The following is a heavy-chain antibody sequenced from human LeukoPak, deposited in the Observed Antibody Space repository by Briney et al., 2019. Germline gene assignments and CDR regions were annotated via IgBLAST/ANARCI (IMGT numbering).Heavy chain of an antibody. V-gene: IGHV3-7*01. D-gene: IGHD1-14*01. J-gene: IGHJ3*02. CDR1: GFTFSSYW. CDR2: IKQDGSEK. Sequence: PGGSLRLSCAASGFTFSSYWMSWVRQAPGKGLEWVANIKQDGSEKYYVDSVKGRFTISRDNAKNSLYLQMNSLRAEDTAVYYCARDRLTVDDAFDIWGQGTMVTVSS. CDR3: ARDRLTVDDAFDI.